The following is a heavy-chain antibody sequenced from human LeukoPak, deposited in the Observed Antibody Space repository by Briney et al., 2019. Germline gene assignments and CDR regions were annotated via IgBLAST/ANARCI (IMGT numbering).Heavy chain of an antibody. CDR3: ADMVDY. Sequence: EASVKVSCKASGGTFSSYAISWVRQAPGQGLEWMGIINPSGGSTSYAQKFQGRVTMTRDMSTSTVYMELSSLRSEDTAVYYCADMVDYWGQGTLVTVSS. CDR1: GGTFSSYA. V-gene: IGHV1-46*01. J-gene: IGHJ4*02. CDR2: INPSGGST. D-gene: IGHD3-10*01.